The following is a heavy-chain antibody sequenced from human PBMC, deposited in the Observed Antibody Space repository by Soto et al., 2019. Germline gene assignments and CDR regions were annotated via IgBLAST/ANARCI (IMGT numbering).Heavy chain of an antibody. D-gene: IGHD3-16*01. CDR1: GLTFSNYA. Sequence: SLRLSCAASGLTFSNYAMTWVRQAPGKGLEWVSTINNSGGSTWYAGSVKGRFTISRDNSKSTLYLQMNSLRVDDTAVYYCAKPPAKSILGGVSWGQGTLVTVSS. CDR3: AKPPAKSILGGVS. V-gene: IGHV3-23*01. J-gene: IGHJ5*02. CDR2: INNSGGST.